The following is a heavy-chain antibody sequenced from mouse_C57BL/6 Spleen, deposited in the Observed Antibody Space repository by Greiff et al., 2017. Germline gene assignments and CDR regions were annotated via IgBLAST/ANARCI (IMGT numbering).Heavy chain of an antibody. D-gene: IGHD1-1*01. CDR3: ARRGGDYGSRFAY. V-gene: IGHV1-52*01. CDR2: IDPSDSET. Sequence: VKLVESGAELVRPGSSVKLSCKASGYTFTSYWMHWVKQRPIQGLEWIGNIDPSDSETHYNQKFKDKATLTVDKSSSTAYMQLSSLTSEDSAVYYCARRGGDYGSRFAYWGQGTLVTVSA. J-gene: IGHJ3*01. CDR1: GYTFTSYW.